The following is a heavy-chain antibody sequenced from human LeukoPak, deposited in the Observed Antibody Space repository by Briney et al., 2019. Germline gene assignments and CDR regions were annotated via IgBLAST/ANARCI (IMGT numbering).Heavy chain of an antibody. V-gene: IGHV3-66*02. CDR2: IYSGGST. CDR1: GFTVIFIY. Sequence: GGSLRLSCSVSGFTVIFIYMSCVPQARGEGVEWVSVIYSGGSTYYADSVTGRFTISRDNSKNTLYLQMNSLRAEDTAVYDCARPTPDPPGGWFDPWGQGTLVTVSS. CDR3: ARPTPDPPGGWFDP. D-gene: IGHD2-15*01. J-gene: IGHJ5*02.